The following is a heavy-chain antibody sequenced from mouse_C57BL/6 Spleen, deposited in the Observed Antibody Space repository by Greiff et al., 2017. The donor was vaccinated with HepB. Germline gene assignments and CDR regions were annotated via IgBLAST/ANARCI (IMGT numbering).Heavy chain of an antibody. D-gene: IGHD1-1*01. CDR1: GYSITSGYY. J-gene: IGHJ4*01. Sequence: EVKLMESGPGLVKPSQSLSLTCSVTGYSITSGYYWNWIRQFPGNKLEWMGYISYDGSNNYNPSLKNRISITRDTSKNQFFLKLNSVTTEDTATYYCARDPYYYYGSSGGMDYWGQGTSVTVSS. V-gene: IGHV3-6*01. CDR2: ISYDGSN. CDR3: ARDPYYYYGSSGGMDY.